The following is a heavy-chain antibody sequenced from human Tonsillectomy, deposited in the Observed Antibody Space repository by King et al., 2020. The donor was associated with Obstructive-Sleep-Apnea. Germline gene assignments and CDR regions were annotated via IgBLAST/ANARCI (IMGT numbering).Heavy chain of an antibody. V-gene: IGHV4-39*07. CDR3: AGDQGCSSTSCSWYYYYYGMDV. J-gene: IGHJ6*02. CDR1: GGSISSSSYY. Sequence: QLQESGPGLVKPSETLSLTCTVSGGSISSSSYYWGWIRQPPGKGLEWIGSIYYSGSTYYNPSLKSRVTISVDTSKNQFSLKLSSVTAADTAVYYCAGDQGCSSTSCSWYYYYYGMDVWGQGTTVTVSS. D-gene: IGHD2-2*01. CDR2: IYYSGST.